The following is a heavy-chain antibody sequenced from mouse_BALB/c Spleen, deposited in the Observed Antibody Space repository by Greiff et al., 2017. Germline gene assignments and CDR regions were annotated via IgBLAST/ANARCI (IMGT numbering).Heavy chain of an antibody. Sequence: EVKVVESGGGLVKPGGSLKLSCAASGFTFSDYYMYWVRQTPEKRLEWVATISDGGSYTYYPDSVKGRFTISRDNAKNNLYLQISSLKSEDTAMYYCARDLFDYWGQGTTLTVSS. CDR3: ARDLFDY. V-gene: IGHV5-4*02. CDR2: ISDGGSYT. J-gene: IGHJ2*01. CDR1: GFTFSDYY.